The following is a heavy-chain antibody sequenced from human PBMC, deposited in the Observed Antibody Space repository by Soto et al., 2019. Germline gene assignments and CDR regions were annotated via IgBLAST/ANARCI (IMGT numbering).Heavy chain of an antibody. CDR1: GFTVSSNY. J-gene: IGHJ6*02. D-gene: IGHD2-2*01. CDR2: IYSGGST. Sequence: PGGSLRLSCAASGFTVSSNYMSWVRQAPGKGLEWVSVIYSGGSTYYADSVKGRFTISRDNSKNTLYLQMNSLRAEDTAVYYCARDPAGYCSSTSCPYGMDVWGQGTTVTVSS. V-gene: IGHV3-53*01. CDR3: ARDPAGYCSSTSCPYGMDV.